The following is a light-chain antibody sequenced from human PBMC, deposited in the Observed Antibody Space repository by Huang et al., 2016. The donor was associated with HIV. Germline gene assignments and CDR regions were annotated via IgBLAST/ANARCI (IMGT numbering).Light chain of an antibody. CDR2: GAS. V-gene: IGKV3-15*01. J-gene: IGKJ1*01. CDR1: QSFSKN. CDR3: QQYNNWPRGT. Sequence: EIVMTQSPGTLSVSQGERATITCRASQSFSKNLAWYQQKPGQAPRLLIYGASTRATCIPARFIGSGSGTEFTLTISSLQSEDFAVYYCQQYNNWPRGTFGQGTKVEMK.